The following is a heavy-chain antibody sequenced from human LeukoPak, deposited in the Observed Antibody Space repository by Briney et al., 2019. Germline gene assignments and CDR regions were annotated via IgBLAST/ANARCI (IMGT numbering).Heavy chain of an antibody. CDR2: ISNSGSSM. J-gene: IGHJ4*02. CDR1: GFTFSSYS. CDR3: ARGSGGNVDY. V-gene: IGHV3-21*01. Sequence: GGSLRLSCAASGFTFSSYSMNWVRQAPGKGLEWVSHISNSGSSMYYADSVKGRFTISRDNAKNSLYLQMNSLRAEDTAVYYCARGSGGNVDYWGQGTLVTVSS. D-gene: IGHD2-15*01.